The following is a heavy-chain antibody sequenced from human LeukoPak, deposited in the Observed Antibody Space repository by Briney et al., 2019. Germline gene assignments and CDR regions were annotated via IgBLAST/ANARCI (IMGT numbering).Heavy chain of an antibody. D-gene: IGHD5-18*01. V-gene: IGHV1-2*04. J-gene: IGHJ4*02. Sequence: GASVKVSCKASGYTFTGYYMHWVRQAPGQGLEWMGWINPNSGGTNYAQKFQGWVTMTEDTSTDTAYMELSSLRSEDTAVYYCATAGLWLHYFDYWGQGTLVTVSS. CDR2: INPNSGGT. CDR3: ATAGLWLHYFDY. CDR1: GYTFTGYY.